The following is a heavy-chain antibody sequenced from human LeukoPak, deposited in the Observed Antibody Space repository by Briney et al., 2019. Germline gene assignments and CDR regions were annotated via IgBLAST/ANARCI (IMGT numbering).Heavy chain of an antibody. CDR2: TYYRSKWYN. D-gene: IGHD2-21*01. CDR1: GDSLSSNSAA. Sequence: SQALSLTCAISGDSLSSNSAAWNWLRQSPERGVEGLGSTYYRSKWYNDYVLSVKNRITINADTSKNQFSLQLNSVTPEDTAVYYCARGITVIGYYFDQWGQGTPVTVSS. J-gene: IGHJ4*02. V-gene: IGHV6-1*01. CDR3: ARGITVIGYYFDQ.